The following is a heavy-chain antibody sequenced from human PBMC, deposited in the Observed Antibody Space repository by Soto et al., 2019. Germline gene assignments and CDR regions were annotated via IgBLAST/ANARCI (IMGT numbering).Heavy chain of an antibody. CDR2: IIPIFGTT. CDR1: GGNFSRNG. J-gene: IGHJ5*02. CDR3: ARASDSTWYNWFDP. Sequence: QVQLVQSGAEVKKPGSSVKVSCKASGGNFSRNGISWVRQAPGQGLEWMGGIIPIFGTTTYAHKFRGRATVTADESTGTVYMVLNSLRPEYTAVYYCARASDSTWYNWFDPWGQGTLVTVSS. V-gene: IGHV1-69*01. D-gene: IGHD6-13*01.